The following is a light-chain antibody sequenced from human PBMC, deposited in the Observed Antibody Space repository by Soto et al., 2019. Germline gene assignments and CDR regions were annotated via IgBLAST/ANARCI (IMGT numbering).Light chain of an antibody. CDR2: GAS. J-gene: IGKJ4*01. CDR1: QSVSSSY. V-gene: IGKV3-20*01. CDR3: QQYGSSPV. Sequence: EIVLTQSPGTLSLSPGERATLSCRASQSVSSSYLAWYQQKPGQAPRLLIYGASSRATGIPDRFSGSGSGIDFTLTISRLEPEDFAVYYCQQYGSSPVFGRGTKVEIK.